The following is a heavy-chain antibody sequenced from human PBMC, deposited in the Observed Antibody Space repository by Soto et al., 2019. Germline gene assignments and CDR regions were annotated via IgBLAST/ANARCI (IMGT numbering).Heavy chain of an antibody. CDR3: ARSPSTQTHDY. V-gene: IGHV4-34*01. Sequence: SETLSLTCAVYGGSFSGYYWSWIRQPPGKGLEWIGEINHSGSTNYNPSLKSRVTISVDTSKNQFSLKLSSVTAADTAVYYCARSPSTQTHDYWGQGTLVTVSS. J-gene: IGHJ4*02. CDR2: INHSGST. CDR1: GGSFSGYY.